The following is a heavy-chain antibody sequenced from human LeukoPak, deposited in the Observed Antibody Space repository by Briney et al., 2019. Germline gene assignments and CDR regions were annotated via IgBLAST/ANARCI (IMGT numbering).Heavy chain of an antibody. CDR3: AIRSIVAAGSGFDY. V-gene: IGHV4-39*07. CDR1: GGSISSGSYY. D-gene: IGHD6-13*01. Sequence: PSETLSLTCTVSGGSISSGSYYWGWFRQPPGKGLEWVGSIYYRGSTYYNPSLESRVTVSLVMSKNQFSLKLSSVTAADTAVYYCAIRSIVAAGSGFDYWGQGTLVTVSS. CDR2: IYYRGST. J-gene: IGHJ4*02.